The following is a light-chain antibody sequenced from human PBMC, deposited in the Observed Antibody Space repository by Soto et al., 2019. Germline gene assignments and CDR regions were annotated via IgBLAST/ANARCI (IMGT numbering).Light chain of an antibody. CDR3: QQYGSSGT. J-gene: IGKJ1*01. CDR2: GAS. Sequence: IVMTQPSAALSVTPEERSTLACRASQSLTSNLAWYQQKPGQAPRLLIYGASTRATGIPARFSGSGSGTDFTLTISRLEPEDFAVYYCQQYGSSGTFGHGAKVDIK. V-gene: IGKV3-15*01. CDR1: QSLTSN.